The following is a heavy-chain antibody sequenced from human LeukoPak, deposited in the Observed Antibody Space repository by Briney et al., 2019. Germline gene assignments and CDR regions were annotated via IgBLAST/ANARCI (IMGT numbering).Heavy chain of an antibody. CDR1: GGSFSGYY. CDR2: FNHSGST. CDR3: ARGPPDCSSTSCYTGYHPWRLDV. Sequence: SETLSLTCAVYGGSFSGYYWSWIRQPPGKGLEWIGEFNHSGSTNYNPSLKSRVTISIDTSKNQFSLKLSSVTAADTAVYYCARGPPDCSSTSCYTGYHPWRLDVWGKGTTVTVSS. V-gene: IGHV4-34*01. J-gene: IGHJ6*04. D-gene: IGHD2-2*02.